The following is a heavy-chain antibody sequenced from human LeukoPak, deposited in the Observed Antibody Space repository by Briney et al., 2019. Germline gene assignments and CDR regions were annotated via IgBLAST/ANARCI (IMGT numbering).Heavy chain of an antibody. CDR2: TNPISGYT. CDR1: GYIFTSYD. V-gene: IGHV1-8*01. J-gene: IGHJ3*02. D-gene: IGHD6-13*01. Sequence: ASVKVSCKASGYIFTSYDINWVRQATGQGLEWMGWTNPISGYTGSAQKFQGRVTMTRNTSISTACLELSSLRSDDTAVYYCARGNRLYSSSWSSLPFDIWGQGIMVTVSS. CDR3: ARGNRLYSSSWSSLPFDI.